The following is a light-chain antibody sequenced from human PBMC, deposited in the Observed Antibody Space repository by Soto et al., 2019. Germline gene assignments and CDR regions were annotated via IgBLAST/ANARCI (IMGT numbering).Light chain of an antibody. J-gene: IGKJ3*01. V-gene: IGKV4-1*01. CDR3: QQYYSTPPVT. Sequence: DIVMTQSPDSLAVSLGERATINCKSSQSVLYSSNNKNYLAWYQQKPGQPPKLLIYWASTRESGVPDRFSGSGSGTDFTLTISSQQAEDVAVYYCQQYYSTPPVTFGPGTKVDIK. CDR1: QSVLYSSNNKNY. CDR2: WAS.